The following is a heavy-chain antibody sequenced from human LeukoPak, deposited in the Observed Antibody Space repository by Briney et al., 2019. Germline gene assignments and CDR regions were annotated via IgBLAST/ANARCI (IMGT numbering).Heavy chain of an antibody. CDR3: ARLKRNGYYDSGGYYYFDY. D-gene: IGHD3-22*01. CDR1: GFTFSSYG. J-gene: IGHJ4*02. CDR2: IKQDGSEK. Sequence: PGGSLRLSCAASGFTFSSYGMHWVRQAPGKGLEWVANIKQDGSEKYYVDSVKGRFTISRDNAKNSLYLQMNSLRAEDTAVYYCARLKRNGYYDSGGYYYFDYWGQGTLVTVSS. V-gene: IGHV3-7*01.